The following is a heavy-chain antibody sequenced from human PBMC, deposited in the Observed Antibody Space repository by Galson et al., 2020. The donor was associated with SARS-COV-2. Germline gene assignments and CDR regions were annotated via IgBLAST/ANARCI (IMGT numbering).Heavy chain of an antibody. CDR2: IYYSGST. J-gene: IGHJ6*02. CDR1: GGSISSGDYY. D-gene: IGHD2-15*01. CDR3: ARDGSVPYAYYYYGMDV. Sequence: SETLSLTCTVSGGSISSGDYYWSWIRQPPGKGLEWIGYIYYSGSTYYNPSLKSRVTISVDTSKNQFSLKLSSVTAADTAVYYCARDGSVPYAYYYYGMDVWGQGTTVTVSS. V-gene: IGHV4-30-4*01.